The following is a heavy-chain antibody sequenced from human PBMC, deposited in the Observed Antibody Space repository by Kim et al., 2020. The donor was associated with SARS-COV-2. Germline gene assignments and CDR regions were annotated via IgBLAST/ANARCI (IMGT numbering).Heavy chain of an antibody. J-gene: IGHJ4*02. Sequence: GGSLRLSCAASGFTFSSYAMSWVRQAPGKGLEWVSAISDSGDNTYYADSVKGRFTISRDNSKNTLYLQMNSLRAEYTAVYYCAKDEFEVDYWGQGTLVTVSS. CDR3: AKDEFEVDY. CDR2: ISDSGDNT. D-gene: IGHD3-10*01. CDR1: GFTFSSYA. V-gene: IGHV3-23*01.